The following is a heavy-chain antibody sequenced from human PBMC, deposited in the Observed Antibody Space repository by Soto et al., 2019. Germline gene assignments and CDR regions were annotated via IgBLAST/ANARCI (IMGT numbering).Heavy chain of an antibody. D-gene: IGHD5-18*01. J-gene: IGHJ4*02. V-gene: IGHV3-21*06. CDR3: ASLDTARVETAGY. Sequence: GGSLRLSCAASGFTFSSHAMNWVRQAPGKGLEWVSSIDSSSSFIYYADSVKGRFTISKDHAKNSLYLQMNSLRVEDTALYYCASLDTARVETAGYWGQGTRVTVSS. CDR1: GFTFSSHA. CDR2: IDSSSSFI.